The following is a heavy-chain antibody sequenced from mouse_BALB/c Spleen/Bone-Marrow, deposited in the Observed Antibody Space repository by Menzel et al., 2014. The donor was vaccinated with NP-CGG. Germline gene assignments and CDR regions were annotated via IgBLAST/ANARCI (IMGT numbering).Heavy chain of an antibody. J-gene: IGHJ2*01. V-gene: IGHV1S29*02. CDR2: IYPFNGGT. CDR1: GYTFTDYN. D-gene: IGHD1-1*01. Sequence: VQLQQSGPELVKSGTSVKISRKASGYTFTDYNMHCVNQSHGKSLEWIGYIYPFNGGTDYNQKFKSKATMTVDKSSSTEYMELRNLTSEDSAVYYCARSSYFDYWGQGTTLTVSS. CDR3: ARSSYFDY.